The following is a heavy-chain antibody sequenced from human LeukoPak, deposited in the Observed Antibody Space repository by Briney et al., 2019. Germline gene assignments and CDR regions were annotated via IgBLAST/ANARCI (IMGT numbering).Heavy chain of an antibody. CDR2: IRSKANSYAT. Sequence: GGSLTLSCAASGFTFSGSAMQWLPQASGKGLEGVGSIRSKANSYATAYAASVKGRFTISRDDSKNTAYLQMNSLKTEDTAVYYCTRQNTEGPYDITCWGQGTLVTVSS. J-gene: IGHJ4*02. V-gene: IGHV3-73*01. CDR1: GFTFSGSA. CDR3: TRQNTEGPYDITC. D-gene: IGHD3-9*01.